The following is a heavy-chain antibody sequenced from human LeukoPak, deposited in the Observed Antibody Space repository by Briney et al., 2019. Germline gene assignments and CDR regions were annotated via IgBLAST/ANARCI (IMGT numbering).Heavy chain of an antibody. CDR2: IKQDGSEK. Sequence: SGGSLRLSCAASGLTFSTYWMNWVRQAPGKGLEWVANIKQDGSEKYYVDSVKGRFTISRDNAKHSLYLQMNTLRAEDTAVYYCAKEVGAGCSGGSCHAPLDYWGQGTLVTVSS. CDR3: AKEVGAGCSGGSCHAPLDY. D-gene: IGHD2-15*01. V-gene: IGHV3-7*01. J-gene: IGHJ4*02. CDR1: GLTFSTYW.